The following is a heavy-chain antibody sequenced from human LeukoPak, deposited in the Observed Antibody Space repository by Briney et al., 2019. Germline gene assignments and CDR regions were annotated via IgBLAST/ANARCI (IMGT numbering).Heavy chain of an antibody. CDR1: GYTFTSYG. V-gene: IGHV1-18*01. Sequence: ASVKVSCKASGYTFTSYGISWVRQAPGQGLEWMGWISAYNGNTNYAQKLQGRVTMTTDTSTSTAYMELRSLRSDDTAVYYCARDDGPYGSGSYSSDAFDIWGQGTMVTVSS. J-gene: IGHJ3*02. D-gene: IGHD3-10*01. CDR3: ARDDGPYGSGSYSSDAFDI. CDR2: ISAYNGNT.